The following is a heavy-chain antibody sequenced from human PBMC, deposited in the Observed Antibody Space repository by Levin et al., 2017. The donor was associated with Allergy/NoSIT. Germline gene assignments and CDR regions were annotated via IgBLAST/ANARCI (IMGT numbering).Heavy chain of an antibody. CDR1: GFTFSSYG. Sequence: GGSLRLSCAASGFTFSSYGMHWVRQAPGKGLEWVAVISYDGSNKYYADSVKGRFTISRDNSKNTLYLQMNSLRAEDTAVYYCAKDLEVGYSSSWEYYYYGMDVWGQGTTVTVSS. CDR2: ISYDGSNK. CDR3: AKDLEVGYSSSWEYYYYGMDV. J-gene: IGHJ6*02. V-gene: IGHV3-30*18. D-gene: IGHD6-13*01.